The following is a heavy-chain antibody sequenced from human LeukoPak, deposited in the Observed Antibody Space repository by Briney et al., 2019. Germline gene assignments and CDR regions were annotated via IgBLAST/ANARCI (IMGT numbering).Heavy chain of an antibody. J-gene: IGHJ2*01. V-gene: IGHV4-61*02. Sequence: SETLSLTCTVSGGSTSSGSYYCSWTRQPAGKGLEWIGRIYTSGTTNYNPSRKSRVTISIDTSKNQFSMKLSSVTAADTAVYYCARDSPPSDILTGYRSYWYFDLWGRGTLVTVSS. CDR1: GGSTSSGSYY. D-gene: IGHD3-9*01. CDR2: IYTSGTT. CDR3: ARDSPPSDILTGYRSYWYFDL.